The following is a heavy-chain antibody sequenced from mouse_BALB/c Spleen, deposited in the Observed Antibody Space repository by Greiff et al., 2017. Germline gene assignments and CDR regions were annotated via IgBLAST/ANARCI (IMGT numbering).Heavy chain of an antibody. V-gene: IGHV3-2*02. D-gene: IGHD2-3*01. J-gene: IGHJ4*01. CDR2: ISYSGST. CDR1: GYSITSDYA. CDR3: ARNYDGYYVAMDY. Sequence: EVKLMESGPGLVKPSQSLSLTCTVTGYSITSDYAWNWIRQFPGNKLEWMGYISYSGSTSYNPSLKSRISITRDTSKNQFFLQLNSVTTEDTATYYCARNYDGYYVAMDYWGQGTSVTVSS.